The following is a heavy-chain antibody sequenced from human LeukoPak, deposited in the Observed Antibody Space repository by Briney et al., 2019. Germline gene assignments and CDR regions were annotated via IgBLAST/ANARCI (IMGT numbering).Heavy chain of an antibody. V-gene: IGHV1-69*05. J-gene: IGHJ4*02. CDR2: TIAMFGTS. CDR1: GGTFSGFT. CDR3: ARGEEGFSEWLSEI. D-gene: IGHD3-3*01. Sequence: GASVKVSCKASGGTFSGFTISWVRLAPGQGLEWIGGTIAMFGTSEYAQKFQGRVTITTDESTTTAYMELSSLRSEGTAVYYCARGEEGFSEWLSEIWGQGTLVTVSS.